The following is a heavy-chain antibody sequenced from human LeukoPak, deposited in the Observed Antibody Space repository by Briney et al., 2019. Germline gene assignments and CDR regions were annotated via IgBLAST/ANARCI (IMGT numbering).Heavy chain of an antibody. CDR2: ISISGSTI. V-gene: IGHV3-48*03. CDR3: ARTKYSGGWYPPSDMDV. Sequence: GGSLRLSCAPSGFNCSSYEMNWVRQPPGKGMEWVSSISISGSTIYYADSVKGRFTISRDNAKNSLYLQMNSLRAEDTAVYDCARTKYSGGWYPPSDMDVWGQGTTVTVSS. D-gene: IGHD6-19*01. CDR1: GFNCSSYE. J-gene: IGHJ6*02.